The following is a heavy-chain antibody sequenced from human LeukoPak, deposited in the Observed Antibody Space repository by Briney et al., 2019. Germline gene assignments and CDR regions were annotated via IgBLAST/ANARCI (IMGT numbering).Heavy chain of an antibody. CDR3: GRVGGRSKAAKGDAFDI. D-gene: IGHD6-6*01. CDR1: GFTFSSYS. J-gene: IGHJ3*02. CDR2: ISSGSTYM. V-gene: IGHV3-21*01. Sequence: PGGSLRLSCAASGFTFSSYSMNWVRQAPGKGLEWVSSISSGSTYMYYADSVKGRFTISRDNAQNSMYLQINSLRAEDTAVYYCGRVGGRSKAAKGDAFDIWGQGTMVTVSS.